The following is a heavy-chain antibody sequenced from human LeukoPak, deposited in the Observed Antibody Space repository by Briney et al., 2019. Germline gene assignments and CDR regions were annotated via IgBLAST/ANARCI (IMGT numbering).Heavy chain of an antibody. V-gene: IGHV3-74*01. D-gene: IGHD3-22*01. Sequence: GGSLRLSCVASGFTLSNYWMHWVRQAPGEGLVWVSHINGDGTSTGYADSVRGRFTISRDNAKNTLYLQMNSLRAEDTAVYYCARDYYKNFDYWGQGTLVTVSS. CDR2: INGDGTST. CDR1: GFTLSNYW. CDR3: ARDYYKNFDY. J-gene: IGHJ4*02.